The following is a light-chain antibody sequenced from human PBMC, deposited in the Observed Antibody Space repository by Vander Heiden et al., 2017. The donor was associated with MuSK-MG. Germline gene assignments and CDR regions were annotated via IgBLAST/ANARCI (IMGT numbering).Light chain of an antibody. Sequence: DIQLTQSPSFLSASVGDRVTITCRASQGISSYLAWYQQKPGKAPKLLIYAASTLQSGVPSRFSGSGSGTEFTLTISSLQPEDFATYYWQQLNSYRFFGHGTKVDIK. CDR1: QGISSY. CDR2: AAS. V-gene: IGKV1-9*01. CDR3: QQLNSYRF. J-gene: IGKJ3*01.